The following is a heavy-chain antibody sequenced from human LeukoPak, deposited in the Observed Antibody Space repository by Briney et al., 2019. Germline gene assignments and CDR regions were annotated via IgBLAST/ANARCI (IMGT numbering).Heavy chain of an antibody. V-gene: IGHV3-53*01. CDR1: GFTVSSNY. CDR3: ARDSGRSGNYYDSFHAFDI. D-gene: IGHD3-22*01. CDR2: IYSGGST. Sequence: GGSLRLSRVASGFTVSSNYMRWVRPAPGKGLEWVSVIYSGGSTYYADSVTGRFTISRDNSKNTLYLQMNSLRAEDTAVYYCARDSGRSGNYYDSFHAFDIWGQGTMVTVSS. J-gene: IGHJ3*02.